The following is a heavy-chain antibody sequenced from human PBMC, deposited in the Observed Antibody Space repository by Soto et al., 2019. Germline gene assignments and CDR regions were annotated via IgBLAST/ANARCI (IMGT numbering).Heavy chain of an antibody. V-gene: IGHV4-59*01. J-gene: IGHJ5*02. CDR1: GGSISSYY. CDR3: ARVRITGTTNRFDP. Sequence: PSETLSLTCTVSGGSISSYYWSWIRQPPGKGLEWIGYIYYSGSTNYNPSLKSRVTISVDTSKNQFSLKLSSVTAADTAVYYCARVRITGTTNRFDPWGQGTLVTVSS. CDR2: IYYSGST. D-gene: IGHD1-20*01.